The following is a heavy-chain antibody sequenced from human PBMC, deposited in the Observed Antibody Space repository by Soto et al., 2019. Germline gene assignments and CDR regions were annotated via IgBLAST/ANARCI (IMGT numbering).Heavy chain of an antibody. Sequence: EVQLVESGGGLVQPGRSLRLSCAASGFTFDDYAMHWVRQAPGKGLGWVSGISWISGSIGYADSVKGRFTISRDNAKNSLYLQMNSLRAEDTALYYCAKGYSGYDYDFDYWGQGTLVTVSS. D-gene: IGHD5-12*01. CDR3: AKGYSGYDYDFDY. CDR1: GFTFDDYA. CDR2: ISWISGSI. V-gene: IGHV3-9*01. J-gene: IGHJ4*02.